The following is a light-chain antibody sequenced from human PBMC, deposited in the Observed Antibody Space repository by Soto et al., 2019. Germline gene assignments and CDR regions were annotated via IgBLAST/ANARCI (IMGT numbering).Light chain of an antibody. CDR3: SSYTSSSSYV. Sequence: QSALTQPASVSGSPGQSITISCTGTSSDVDGYKYVSWYQQHPGKAPKLLIYTVSNRPSGVSNRFSGSKSGNTASLTISGLQAEDEADYYCSSYTSSSSYVFGTGTKVTVL. CDR1: SSDVDGYKY. CDR2: TVS. J-gene: IGLJ1*01. V-gene: IGLV2-14*01.